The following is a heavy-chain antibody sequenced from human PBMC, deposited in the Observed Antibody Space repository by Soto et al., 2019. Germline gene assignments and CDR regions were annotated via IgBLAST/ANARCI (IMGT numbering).Heavy chain of an antibody. V-gene: IGHV3-30*18. CDR1: GFDFGNYG. Sequence: QVQLVESGGGVVQPGTSLRLSCSASGFDFGNYGMHWVRRAPGKGLEWVAIVSSDGSEEYYADAVKGRFTISRDNSKKMLFLEMNSLRPEDTAVFYCAKPQSGTTPFSFDYWGQGALVTVSA. CDR3: AKPQSGTTPFSFDY. J-gene: IGHJ4*02. D-gene: IGHD1-1*01. CDR2: VSSDGSEE.